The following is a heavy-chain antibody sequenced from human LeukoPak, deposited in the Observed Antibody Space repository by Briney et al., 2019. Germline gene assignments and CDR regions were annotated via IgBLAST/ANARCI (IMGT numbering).Heavy chain of an antibody. CDR1: GYTFTSYY. CDR3: ARTADIVVVVAADLNWFDP. Sequence: GASVKVSCKASGYTFTSYYMHWVRQAPGQGLEWMGIINPSGGSTSYAQKFQGRVTMTRDTSISTAYMELSRLRSDDTAVYYCARTADIVVVVAADLNWFDPWGQGTLVTVSS. D-gene: IGHD2-15*01. V-gene: IGHV1-46*01. CDR2: INPSGGST. J-gene: IGHJ5*02.